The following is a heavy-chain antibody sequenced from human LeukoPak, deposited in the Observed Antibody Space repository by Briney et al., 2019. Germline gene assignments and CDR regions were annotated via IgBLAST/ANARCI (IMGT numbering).Heavy chain of an antibody. Sequence: GGSLRLSCAASGFTFSSYEMNWVRQAPGKGLEWVAFIRDDGSNKHYADSVKGRFTISRDNSKNTLYVQMNSLRAEDTAVYYCAKEACSGTNCIYYFMDVWGKGTTVTVSS. CDR3: AKEACSGTNCIYYFMDV. J-gene: IGHJ6*03. D-gene: IGHD3-10*02. CDR2: IRDDGSNK. V-gene: IGHV3-30*02. CDR1: GFTFSSYE.